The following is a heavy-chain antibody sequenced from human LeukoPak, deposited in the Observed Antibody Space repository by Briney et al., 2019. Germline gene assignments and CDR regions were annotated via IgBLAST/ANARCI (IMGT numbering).Heavy chain of an antibody. J-gene: IGHJ6*03. V-gene: IGHV3-23*01. Sequence: GGSLRLSCADSRFTYSSQTMSWVRQAPGKGLEWVSGISANAVSTYYADSVKGRFTISRDNSKNTLYLHMDRLGTEDTAVYYCASTPSTKFYYFYYMDDWGKGTMVTVSS. CDR3: ASTPSTKFYYFYYMDD. CDR1: RFTYSSQT. CDR2: ISANAVST.